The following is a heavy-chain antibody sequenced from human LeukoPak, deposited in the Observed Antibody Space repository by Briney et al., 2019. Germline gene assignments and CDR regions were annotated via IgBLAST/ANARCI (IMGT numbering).Heavy chain of an antibody. CDR3: ARAVTTIAPNCFDP. D-gene: IGHD4-11*01. CDR2: MNPNSGNT. V-gene: IGHV1-8*01. Sequence: GASVKVSCKASGYTFTSYDINWVGQATGQGLEWMGWMNPNSGNTGYAQKFQGRVTMTRNTAISTAYMELSSLRSEDTTVYYCARAVTTIAPNCFDPWGQGTLVTVSS. CDR1: GYTFTSYD. J-gene: IGHJ5*02.